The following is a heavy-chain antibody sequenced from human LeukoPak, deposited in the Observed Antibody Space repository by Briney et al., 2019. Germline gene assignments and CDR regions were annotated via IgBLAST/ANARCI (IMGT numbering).Heavy chain of an antibody. CDR2: IWFDGSKK. CDR3: TTETSWYFDL. J-gene: IGHJ2*01. CDR1: GFIFSSYG. Sequence: PGRSLRLSCAASGFIFSSYGMHWVRQAPGKGLEWVAVIWFDGSKKYYADSVKGRITISRGDSKNTLYLQMNSLKTEDTAVYFCTTETSWYFDLWGRGTLVTVSS. V-gene: IGHV3-33*01. D-gene: IGHD1-1*01.